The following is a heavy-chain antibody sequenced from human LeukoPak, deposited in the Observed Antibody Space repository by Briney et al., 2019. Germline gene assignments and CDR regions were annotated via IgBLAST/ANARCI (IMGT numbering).Heavy chain of an antibody. V-gene: IGHV3-21*01. CDR3: ARDGTVTTGIFDY. CDR1: GFNFGIYA. D-gene: IGHD4-17*01. J-gene: IGHJ4*02. Sequence: GGSLRLSCVASGFNFGIYAMSWVRQAPGKGLEWVSSISSSSSYIYYADSVKGRFTISRDNAKNSLYLQMNSLRAEDTAVYYCARDGTVTTGIFDYWGQGTLVTVSS. CDR2: ISSSSSYI.